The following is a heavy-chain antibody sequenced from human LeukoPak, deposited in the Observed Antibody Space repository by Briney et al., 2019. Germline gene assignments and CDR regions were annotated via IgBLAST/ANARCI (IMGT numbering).Heavy chain of an antibody. CDR2: IYTTGST. J-gene: IGHJ4*02. CDR1: GGSISSSSYY. Sequence: SQTLSLTCTVSGGSISSSSYYWSWIRQTAGKGLEWIGRIYTTGSTNYKPSLKSRVTMSVDTSKNQFSLKLSSVTAADTAVYYCARDSSGYYYLFDYWGQGTLVTVSS. D-gene: IGHD3-22*01. V-gene: IGHV4-61*02. CDR3: ARDSSGYYYLFDY.